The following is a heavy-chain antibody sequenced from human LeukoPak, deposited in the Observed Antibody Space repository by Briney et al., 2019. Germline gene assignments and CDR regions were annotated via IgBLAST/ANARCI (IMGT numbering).Heavy chain of an antibody. V-gene: IGHV3-23*01. CDR2: ITGSDGTS. Sequence: GGSLRLSCVASVFTFTNYAMSCVRQAPGKGLEWVSAITGSDGTSHYADSVKGRFTISRDNSKNTLYLQVNSLRAEDTAVYYCAKWGDYDILTGYYVPDYWGQGTLVTVSS. D-gene: IGHD3-9*01. J-gene: IGHJ4*02. CDR1: VFTFTNYA. CDR3: AKWGDYDILTGYYVPDY.